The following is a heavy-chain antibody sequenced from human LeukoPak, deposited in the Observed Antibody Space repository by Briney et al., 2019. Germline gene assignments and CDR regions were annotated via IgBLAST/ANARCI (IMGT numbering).Heavy chain of an antibody. D-gene: IGHD6-13*01. CDR2: IYYSGST. J-gene: IGHJ5*02. CDR3: ARGQQWFDP. Sequence: PSETLSLTCTVSGGSISSYYWSWIRQPPGKGLEWIGYIYYSGSTNYNPSLKSRVTISVDTSKNQFSLKLTSETAADTAVYYCARGQQWFDPWGQGTLVTVSS. V-gene: IGHV4-59*08. CDR1: GGSISSYY.